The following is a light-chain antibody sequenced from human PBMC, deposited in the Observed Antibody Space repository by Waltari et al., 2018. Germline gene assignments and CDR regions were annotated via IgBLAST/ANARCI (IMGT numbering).Light chain of an antibody. V-gene: IGKV1-33*01. J-gene: IGKJ3*01. CDR2: DAS. CDR1: LDITNY. Sequence: DLQMTQSPSSLSASVGDRVTITCRASLDITNYLNWYQQKPGKAPKLLTSDASNLDTGVPSRFSGSGSGTDFTLTISSLQPEDIATYYCQQYDNLAFTFGPGTKVNI. CDR3: QQYDNLAFT.